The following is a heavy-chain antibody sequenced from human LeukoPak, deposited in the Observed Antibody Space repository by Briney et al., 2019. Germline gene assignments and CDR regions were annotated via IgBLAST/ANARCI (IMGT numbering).Heavy chain of an antibody. CDR2: ISGSGGST. D-gene: IGHD6-13*01. CDR1: GYTSTSYG. V-gene: IGHV3-23*01. J-gene: IGHJ4*02. CDR3: AKEWVASAGTQFDY. Sequence: ASVKVSCKASGYTSTSYGISWVRQAPGKGLEWVSGISGSGGSTYYADSVKGRFTISRDNPKNTLYLQMNSLRAEDTAVYYCAKEWVASAGTQFDYWGQGTLVTVSS.